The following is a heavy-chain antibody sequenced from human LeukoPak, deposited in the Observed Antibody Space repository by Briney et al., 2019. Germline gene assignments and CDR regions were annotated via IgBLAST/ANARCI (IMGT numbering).Heavy chain of an antibody. V-gene: IGHV4-38-2*02. D-gene: IGHD6-13*01. CDR3: ARQSLRIAARIDY. CDR2: IYYSGST. CDR1: GYSISSGYY. Sequence: SETLSLTCTVSGYSISSGYYWGWIRQPPGKGLEWIGSIYYSGSTYYNPSLKSRVTISVDTSKNQFSLKLSSVTAADTAVYYCARQSLRIAARIDYWGQGTLVTVSS. J-gene: IGHJ4*02.